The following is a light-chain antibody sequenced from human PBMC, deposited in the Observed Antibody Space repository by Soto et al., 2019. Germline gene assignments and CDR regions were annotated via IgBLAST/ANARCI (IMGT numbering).Light chain of an antibody. J-gene: IGKJ5*01. CDR1: QSIGNY. CDR2: AAS. V-gene: IGKV1-39*01. Sequence: DIQMTQSPSSLSASVGDRVIITCRASQSIGNYLNWYQQKPGNAPNLLMYAASTLQSGVPSRFSGSGSGTDFTLIISSLEPEDFAVYYCQQRSNWPLITFGQGTRLEIK. CDR3: QQRSNWPLIT.